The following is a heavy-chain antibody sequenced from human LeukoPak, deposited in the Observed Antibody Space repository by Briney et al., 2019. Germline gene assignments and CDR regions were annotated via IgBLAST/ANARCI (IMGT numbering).Heavy chain of an antibody. D-gene: IGHD5-18*01. V-gene: IGHV3-33*06. CDR3: AKDGTAMVSGYFDY. Sequence: GGSLRPSCAASGFTVSSNYMSWVRQAPGKGLEWVAVIWYDGSNKYYADSVKGRFTISRDNSKNTLYLQMNSLRAEDTAVYYCAKDGTAMVSGYFDYWGQGTLVTVSS. J-gene: IGHJ4*02. CDR2: IWYDGSNK. CDR1: GFTVSSNY.